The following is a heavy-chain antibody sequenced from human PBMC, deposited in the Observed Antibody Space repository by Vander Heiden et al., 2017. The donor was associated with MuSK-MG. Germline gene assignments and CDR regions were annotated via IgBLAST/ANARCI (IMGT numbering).Heavy chain of an antibody. Sequence: QVQLQQWGAGLLKPSETLSLTCAVYGGSFSGYYWSWIRQAPGKGLEWIWESNHSGSTTYNPSRLSRVTISVGTSKNQCALQMSSVTAAATAVYYCATNCVGNSSGVAGIDYWGEGPMV. J-gene: IGHJ4*02. CDR2: SNHSGST. D-gene: IGHD4-4*01. V-gene: IGHV4-34*01. CDR1: GGSFSGYY. CDR3: ATNCVGNSSGVAGIDY.